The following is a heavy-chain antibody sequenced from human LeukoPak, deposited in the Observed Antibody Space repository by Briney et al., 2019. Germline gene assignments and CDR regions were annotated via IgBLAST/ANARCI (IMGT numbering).Heavy chain of an antibody. D-gene: IGHD6-13*01. CDR3: ARVRFLQQLGYYFDY. J-gene: IGHJ4*02. Sequence: PGGSLRLSCAASGFTFSIYWMSWVRQAPGKGLEWVANIKQDGSEKYYADSVKGRFTISRDNAKKSLYLQMNSLRAEDTAVYFCARVRFLQQLGYYFDYWGQGTLVTVSS. CDR1: GFTFSIYW. V-gene: IGHV3-7*01. CDR2: IKQDGSEK.